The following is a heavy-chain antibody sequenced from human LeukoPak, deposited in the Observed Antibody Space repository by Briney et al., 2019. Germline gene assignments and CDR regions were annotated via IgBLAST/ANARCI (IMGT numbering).Heavy chain of an antibody. CDR3: ASLEWLPSGMDV. CDR2: IYSGGST. CDR1: GFSFSNYA. Sequence: GGSLRLSCAGSGFSFSNYAMSWVRQAPGKGLEWVSVIYSGGSTYYADSVKGRFTISRDNSKNTLYLQMNSLRAEDTAVYYCASLEWLPSGMDVWGQGTTVTVSS. D-gene: IGHD3-3*01. J-gene: IGHJ6*02. V-gene: IGHV3-66*01.